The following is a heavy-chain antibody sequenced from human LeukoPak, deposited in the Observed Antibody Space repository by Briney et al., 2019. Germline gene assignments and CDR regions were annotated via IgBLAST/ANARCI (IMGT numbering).Heavy chain of an antibody. V-gene: IGHV1-18*01. J-gene: IGHJ4*02. CDR3: ARGYCSGGSCAPLG. CDR1: GYTFTSYG. CDR2: ISAYNGNT. Sequence: GASAKVSCKASGYTFTSYGISWVRQAPGQGLEWMGWISAYNGNTNYAQKLQGRVTMTTDTSTSTAYMELRSLRSDDTAVYYCARGYCSGGSCAPLGWGQGTLVTVSS. D-gene: IGHD2-15*01.